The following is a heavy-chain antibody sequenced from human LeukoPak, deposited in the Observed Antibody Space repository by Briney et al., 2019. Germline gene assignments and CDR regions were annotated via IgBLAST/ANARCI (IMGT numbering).Heavy chain of an antibody. V-gene: IGHV4-31*03. CDR2: IYYSGST. CDR3: ASLRTSGAFDI. J-gene: IGHJ3*02. Sequence: SETLSLTCTVSGGSISSGGYYWSWIRQHPGKGLEWIGYIYYSGSTYYNPSLKSRVTISVDTSKNQFSLKLSSVTAADAAVYYCASLRTSGAFDIWGQGTMVTVSS. D-gene: IGHD2-2*01. CDR1: GGSISSGGYY.